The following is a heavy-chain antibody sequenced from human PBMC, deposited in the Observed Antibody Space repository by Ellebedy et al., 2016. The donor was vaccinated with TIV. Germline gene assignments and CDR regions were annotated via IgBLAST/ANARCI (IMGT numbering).Heavy chain of an antibody. CDR1: GYTFTGYY. CDR3: ARGGGVVVTAIRSFDY. D-gene: IGHD2-21*02. J-gene: IGHJ4*02. CDR2: LNPNSGAT. Sequence: ASVKVSXKASGYTFTGYYMHWVRQAPGQGLEWMGWLNPNSGATDYAQKFQGRVTMTRDTSISTAYMELSRTRSDDTAVYYCARGGGVVVTAIRSFDYWGQGTLVTVSS. V-gene: IGHV1-2*02.